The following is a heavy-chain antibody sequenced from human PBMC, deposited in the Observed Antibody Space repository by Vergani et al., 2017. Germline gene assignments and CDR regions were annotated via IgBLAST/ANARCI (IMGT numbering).Heavy chain of an antibody. J-gene: IGHJ4*02. V-gene: IGHV3-23*03. CDR1: GFTFSSYA. CDR2: IYSGGST. CDR3: AREASVAGYRTGAKDY. D-gene: IGHD6-19*01. Sequence: EVQLLESGGGLVQPGGSLRLSCAASGFTFSSYAMSWVRQAPGKGLEWVSFIYSGGSTYYADSVKGRFTISRDNSKSTLYLQMNSLRAEDQAVYYCAREASVAGYRTGAKDYWGQGTLVTVSS.